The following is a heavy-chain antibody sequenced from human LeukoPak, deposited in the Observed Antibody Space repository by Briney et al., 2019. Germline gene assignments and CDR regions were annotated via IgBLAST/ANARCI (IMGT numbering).Heavy chain of an antibody. CDR1: GGSISSYY. Sequence: SDTLSLACTVSGGSISSYYWSWLRQPPGKGLEYIGYIYYRGSTNYNPSLKSRVTISLDTSKNQFSLKLDSVSAADTAVYYCARDLSNYYDSGGTRRYYYIDVRRRGTTLTVSS. J-gene: IGHJ6*03. V-gene: IGHV4-59*01. D-gene: IGHD3-22*01. CDR3: ARDLSNYYDSGGTRRYYYIDV. CDR2: IYYRGST.